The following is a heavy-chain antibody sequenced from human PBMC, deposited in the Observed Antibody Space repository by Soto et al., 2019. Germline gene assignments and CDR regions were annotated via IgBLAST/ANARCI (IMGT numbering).Heavy chain of an antibody. CDR1: VFTFDDDA. J-gene: IGHJ6*02. D-gene: IGHD6-6*01. CDR2: INWNSGSI. CDR3: AKDIRHSSSSGGYYYFAMDV. V-gene: IGHV3-9*01. Sequence: PGGALRLSCAASVFTFDDDAMHWVRQAPGKGLDWVSCINWNSGSIGYADSVKGRFTISRDNAKNSLYLQMNNLRAEDTALYYCAKDIRHSSSSGGYYYFAMDVWGQGTTVTVSS.